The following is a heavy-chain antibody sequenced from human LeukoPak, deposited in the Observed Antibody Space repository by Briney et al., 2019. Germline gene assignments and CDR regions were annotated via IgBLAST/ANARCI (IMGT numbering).Heavy chain of an antibody. J-gene: IGHJ4*02. D-gene: IGHD6-19*01. V-gene: IGHV4-39*01. CDR2: MFYSGST. Sequence: SETLSLTCNVSGVSISSSSYYWGWIRQPPGKGLEWVGSMFYSGSTYYNPSLKRRVTISVDTSKNQFSLKLSSVTAADTAVYYCARGRSHQRYSSGWSVIDYWGQGTLVTVSS. CDR3: ARGRSHQRYSSGWSVIDY. CDR1: GVSISSSSYY.